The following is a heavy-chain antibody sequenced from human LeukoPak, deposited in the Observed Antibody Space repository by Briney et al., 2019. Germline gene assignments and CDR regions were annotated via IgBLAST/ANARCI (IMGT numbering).Heavy chain of an antibody. CDR1: GFTFSSYA. V-gene: IGHV3-23*01. CDR2: ISGSGGST. CDR3: AKDPGSTVTLY. D-gene: IGHD4-17*01. J-gene: IGHJ4*02. Sequence: PGGSLRLSCAASGFTFSSYAMSCVRQAPGKGLEWVSAISGSGGSTYYADSGKGRFTISRDNSKNTLYLQMNSLRAEDTAVYYCAKDPGSTVTLYWGQGTLVTVSS.